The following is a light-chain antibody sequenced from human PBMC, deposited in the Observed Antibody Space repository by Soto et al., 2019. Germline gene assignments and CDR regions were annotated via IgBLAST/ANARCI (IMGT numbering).Light chain of an antibody. CDR3: QQYNNWPPWT. CDR2: DAS. CDR1: QSIRTD. V-gene: IGKV3D-15*01. J-gene: IGKJ1*01. Sequence: EIVLTQSPGTLSLSPGERATLSCRASQSIRTDLAWYQQKSGQGPRLLIYDASTRATGIPARFSGSGSGTEFTLTISSLQSEDFAVYYCQQYNNWPPWTFGQGTKVDIK.